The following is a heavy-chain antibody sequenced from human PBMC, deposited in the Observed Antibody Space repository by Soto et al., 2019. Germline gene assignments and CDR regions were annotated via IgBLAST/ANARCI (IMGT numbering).Heavy chain of an antibody. V-gene: IGHV3-23*01. Sequence: EVQLLESGGDLVQPGGSLRLSCAASGFTFSSYAMNWVRQAPGKGLEWVSAISGSGCNTFYADSVKGRFTISRDNSKNTLFLQMHSLRADDTAIYYCAMLNSGSYSYHGMDVWGQGTTVTVSS. CDR2: ISGSGCNT. CDR1: GFTFSSYA. D-gene: IGHD1-26*01. CDR3: AMLNSGSYSYHGMDV. J-gene: IGHJ6*02.